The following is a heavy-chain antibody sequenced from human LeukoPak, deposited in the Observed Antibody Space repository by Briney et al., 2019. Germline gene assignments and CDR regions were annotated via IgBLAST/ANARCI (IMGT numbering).Heavy chain of an antibody. CDR2: ISSSGSTI. CDR1: GFTFSSYE. CDR3: AREMHYGSIAAAGY. J-gene: IGHJ4*02. Sequence: GGSLRLSCAASGFTFSSYEMNWVRQAPGKGLEWVSYISSSGSTIYYADSVKGRFTISRDNAKNTLYLQMNSLRAEDTAVYYCAREMHYGSIAAAGYWGQGTLVTVSS. V-gene: IGHV3-48*03. D-gene: IGHD6-6*01.